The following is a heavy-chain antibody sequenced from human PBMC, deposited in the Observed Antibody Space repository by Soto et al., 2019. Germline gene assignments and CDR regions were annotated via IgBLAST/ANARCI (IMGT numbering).Heavy chain of an antibody. Sequence: QVQLVESGGGVVQPGRSLRLSCAASGFTFSSYGMHWVRQAPGKGLEWVAVISYDGSNKYYADSVKGRFTISRDNSKNTLYLQMNSLRAEDTAVYYCVKVFVGGSYYTYYFDYWGQGTLVTVSS. D-gene: IGHD1-26*01. V-gene: IGHV3-30*18. CDR1: GFTFSSYG. CDR3: VKVFVGGSYYTYYFDY. J-gene: IGHJ4*02. CDR2: ISYDGSNK.